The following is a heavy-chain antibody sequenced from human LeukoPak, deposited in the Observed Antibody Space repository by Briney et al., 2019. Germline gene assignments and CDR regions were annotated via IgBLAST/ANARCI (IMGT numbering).Heavy chain of an antibody. CDR3: AREAVAGNPPYIDY. V-gene: IGHV3-30*03. D-gene: IGHD6-19*01. J-gene: IGHJ4*02. CDR2: ISYDGSNK. Sequence: PGGSLRLSCAASGSTFSSYGMHWVRQAPGKGLEWVAVISYDGSNKYYADSVKGRFTISRDNSKNTLYLQMNSLRAVDTAVYYCAREAVAGNPPYIDYWGQGTLVTVSS. CDR1: GSTFSSYG.